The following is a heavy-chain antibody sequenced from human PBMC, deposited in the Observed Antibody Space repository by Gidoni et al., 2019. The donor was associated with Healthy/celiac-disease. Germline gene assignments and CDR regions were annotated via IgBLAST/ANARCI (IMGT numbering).Heavy chain of an antibody. D-gene: IGHD3-3*01. Sequence: QVQLVQSGAEVKKPGASVKVSCKASGYTFTSYGISWVRQAPGQGLEWMGWISAYNGNTNYAQKLQGRVTMTTDTSTSTAYMELRSLRSDDTAVYYCARDAHPYYDFWSGYPYYFDYWGQGTLVTVSS. V-gene: IGHV1-18*01. CDR1: GYTFTSYG. CDR3: ARDAHPYYDFWSGYPYYFDY. J-gene: IGHJ4*02. CDR2: ISAYNGNT.